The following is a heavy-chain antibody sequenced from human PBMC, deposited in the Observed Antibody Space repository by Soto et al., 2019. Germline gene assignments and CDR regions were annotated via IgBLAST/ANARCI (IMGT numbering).Heavy chain of an antibody. CDR3: ARDQGYYYDSSGRDAFDI. Sequence: GGSLRLSCAASGFTFSSYWMHWVRQAPGKGLVWVSRINSDGSSTSYADSVKGRFTISRDNAKNTLYLQMNSLRAEDTAVYYCARDQGYYYDSSGRDAFDIWGQGTMVTVSS. CDR1: GFTFSSYW. CDR2: INSDGSST. J-gene: IGHJ3*02. D-gene: IGHD3-22*01. V-gene: IGHV3-74*01.